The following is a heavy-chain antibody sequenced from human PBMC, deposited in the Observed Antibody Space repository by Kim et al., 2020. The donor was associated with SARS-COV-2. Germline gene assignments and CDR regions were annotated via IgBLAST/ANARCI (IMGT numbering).Heavy chain of an antibody. Sequence: TKYAASVEGRFTISRDHSGNTLFLQMNSLRVEDTAVYYCARLDFYYYNMDVWGQGTTVTVAS. CDR3: ARLDFYYYNMDV. V-gene: IGHV3-53*01. J-gene: IGHJ6*02. CDR2: T.